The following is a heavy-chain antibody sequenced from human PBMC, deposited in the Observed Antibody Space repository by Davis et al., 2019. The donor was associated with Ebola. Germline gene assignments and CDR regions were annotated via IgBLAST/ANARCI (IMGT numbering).Heavy chain of an antibody. CDR2: IIPIFGTA. CDR1: GYTFTSYA. Sequence: ASVKVSCKASGYTFTSYAMHWVRQAPGQRLEWMGGIIPIFGTANYAQKFQGRVTMTRDTSISTAYMELSRLRSDDTAVYYCARPNYYGSGSYYNGLAYWGQGTLVTVSS. CDR3: ARPNYYGSGSYYNGLAY. D-gene: IGHD3-10*01. V-gene: IGHV1-2*02. J-gene: IGHJ4*02.